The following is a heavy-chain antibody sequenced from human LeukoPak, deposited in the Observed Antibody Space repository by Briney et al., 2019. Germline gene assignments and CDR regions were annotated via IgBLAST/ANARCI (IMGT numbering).Heavy chain of an antibody. CDR1: GYTFTGYY. CDR2: INPNSGGT. J-gene: IGHJ3*02. D-gene: IGHD6-19*01. V-gene: IGHV1-2*02. CDR3: ARDSSGWYSDAFDI. Sequence: ASVKVSCKASGYTFTGYYMHWVRQAPGQGLEWMGWINPNSGGTNYAQKIQGRVTMTRDTSISTAYIELSRLRSDDTAVYYCARDSSGWYSDAFDIWGQGTMVTVSS.